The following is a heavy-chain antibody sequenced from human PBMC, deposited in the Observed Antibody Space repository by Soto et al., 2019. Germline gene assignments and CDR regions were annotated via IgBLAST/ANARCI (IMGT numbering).Heavy chain of an antibody. V-gene: IGHV4-39*01. CDR3: ARLSGYSGYALDY. CDR1: GGSISSSSYY. D-gene: IGHD5-12*01. Sequence: QLQLQESGPGLVKPSETLSLTCTVSGGSISSSSYYWGWIRQPPGKGLEWIGSIYYSGSTYYNPSLKSRVTISVDTSKNQFSLKLSSVTAADTAVYYCARLSGYSGYALDYWGQGTLVTVSS. J-gene: IGHJ4*02. CDR2: IYYSGST.